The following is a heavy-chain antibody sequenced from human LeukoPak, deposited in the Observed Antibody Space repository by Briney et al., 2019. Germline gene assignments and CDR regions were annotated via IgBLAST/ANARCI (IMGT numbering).Heavy chain of an antibody. Sequence: PGGSLRLSCAASGFTFSSYGMHWVRQAPGKGLEWVAFIRYDGSNKYYADSVKGRFTISRDNSKNTLYLQMNSLRAEDTAVYYCARDRLITGYMDVWGKGTTVTVSS. CDR1: GFTFSSYG. CDR3: ARDRLITGYMDV. CDR2: IRYDGSNK. V-gene: IGHV3-30*02. J-gene: IGHJ6*03.